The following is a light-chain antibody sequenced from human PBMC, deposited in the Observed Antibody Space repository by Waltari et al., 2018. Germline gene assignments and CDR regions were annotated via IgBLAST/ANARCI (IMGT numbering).Light chain of an antibody. CDR1: NSDIGGYNG. J-gene: IGLJ2*01. CDR3: HSYRSGATLV. CDR2: DVN. V-gene: IGLV2-18*02. Sequence: QSALTQPPSVSKSLGQLVTISCTGSNSDIGGYNGVSWYQQHSGTAPRLLIYDVNKRPSVFSNRFSGSTSGNTASLTISGLQAEDEADYYCHSYRSGATLVFGGGTRLTVL.